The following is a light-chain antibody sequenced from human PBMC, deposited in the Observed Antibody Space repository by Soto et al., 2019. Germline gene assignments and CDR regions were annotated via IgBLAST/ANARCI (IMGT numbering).Light chain of an antibody. J-gene: IGKJ1*01. V-gene: IGKV1-17*01. CDR3: LQHNSYHRA. Sequence: DIQMTQSPSSLYASVGDRVTITCRASQDIRNDLGWYQQKPGKAPKRLIYASSSLQSGVPSRFSGSGSGTECTLTLSSVQPEDFATYYCLQHNSYHRAFGQGTKVEIE. CDR1: QDIRND. CDR2: ASS.